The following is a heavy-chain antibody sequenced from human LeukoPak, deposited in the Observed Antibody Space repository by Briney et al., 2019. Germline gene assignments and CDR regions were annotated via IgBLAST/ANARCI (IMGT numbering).Heavy chain of an antibody. V-gene: IGHV4-61*01. CDR1: GGSVSSGSYY. Sequence: PSETLSLTCTVSGGSVSSGSYYWGWIRQPPGKGLEWIGYIYYSGSTNYNPSLKSRVTISVDTSKNQFSLKLSSVTAADTAVYYCARGGAVAGDPFDYWGQGTLVTVSS. CDR2: IYYSGST. CDR3: ARGGAVAGDPFDY. D-gene: IGHD6-19*01. J-gene: IGHJ4*02.